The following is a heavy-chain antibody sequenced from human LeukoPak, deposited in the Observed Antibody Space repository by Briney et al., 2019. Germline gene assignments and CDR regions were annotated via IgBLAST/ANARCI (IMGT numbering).Heavy chain of an antibody. V-gene: IGHV3-21*01. Sequence: GSLRLSCAASGFTFSSYSMNWVRQAPGKGLEWVSSISSSSSYIYYADSVKGRFTISRDNAKNSLYLQMNSLRAEDTAVYYCASPVLLIRGVTVDYWGQGTLVTVSS. CDR3: ASPVLLIRGVTVDY. CDR1: GFTFSSYS. J-gene: IGHJ4*02. CDR2: ISSSSSYI. D-gene: IGHD3-10*01.